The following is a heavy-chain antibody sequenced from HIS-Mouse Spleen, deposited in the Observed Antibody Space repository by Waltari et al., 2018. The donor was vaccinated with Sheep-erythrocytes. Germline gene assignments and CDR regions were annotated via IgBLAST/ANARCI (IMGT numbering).Heavy chain of an antibody. CDR3: ARDPLTGADY. CDR2: IYYSGST. Sequence: QVQLQESGPGLVKPSQSLSLTCSVSGCSLRSGGYYWRWTRQHPGKGMEWIGYIYYSGSTYYHPSLKSRVTISVDPSKNQFSLKLTSVTAADTAVYYCARDPLTGADYWGQGTLVTVSS. V-gene: IGHV4-31*03. CDR1: GCSLRSGGYY. D-gene: IGHD7-27*01. J-gene: IGHJ4*02.